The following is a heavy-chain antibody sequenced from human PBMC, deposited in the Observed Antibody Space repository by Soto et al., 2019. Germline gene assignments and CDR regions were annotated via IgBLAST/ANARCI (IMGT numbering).Heavy chain of an antibody. J-gene: IGHJ4*02. CDR3: ARTSELQYYYDSSGYYPGYYFDY. CDR2: ISYDGSNK. CDR1: GFTFSSYA. Sequence: QVQLVESGGGVVQPGRSLRLSCAASGFTFSSYAMHWVRQAPGKGLEWVAVISYDGSNKYYADSVKGRFTISRDNSKNTLYLQMNSLRAEDRAVYYCARTSELQYYYDSSGYYPGYYFDYWGQGTLVTVSS. D-gene: IGHD3-22*01. V-gene: IGHV3-30-3*01.